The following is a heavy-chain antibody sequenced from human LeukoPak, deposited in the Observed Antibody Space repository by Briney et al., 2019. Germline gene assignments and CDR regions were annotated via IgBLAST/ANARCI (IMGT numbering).Heavy chain of an antibody. V-gene: IGHV3-23*01. CDR3: AKASRYDFSYGMDD. D-gene: IGHD5-12*01. J-gene: IGHJ6*02. Sequence: PGESLRLSCAASGVVFSSYAMSWVRQAPGKGLQWLSSVSGSGGTTFFADSVKGRFTISRDNSKNTMYLQMSSLRVDDTAVYVCAKASRYDFSYGMDDWGQGTTVIVSS. CDR1: GVVFSSYA. CDR2: VSGSGGTT.